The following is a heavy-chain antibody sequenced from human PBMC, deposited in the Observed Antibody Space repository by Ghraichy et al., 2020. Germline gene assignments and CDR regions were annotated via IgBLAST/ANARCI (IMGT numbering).Heavy chain of an antibody. D-gene: IGHD3-10*01. CDR1: GYTFTSYD. CDR3: ARGSVLLWFGEFGY. CDR2: MNPNSGNT. Sequence: ASVKVSCKASGYTFTSYDINWVRQATGQGLEWMGWMNPNSGNTGYAQKFQGRVTMTRNTSISTAYMELSSLRSEDTAVYYCARGSVLLWFGEFGYWGQGTLVTVSS. V-gene: IGHV1-8*01. J-gene: IGHJ4*02.